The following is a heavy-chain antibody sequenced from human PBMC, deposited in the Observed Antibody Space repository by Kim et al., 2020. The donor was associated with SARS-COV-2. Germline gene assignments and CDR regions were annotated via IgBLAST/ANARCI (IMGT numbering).Heavy chain of an antibody. J-gene: IGHJ6*03. CDR2: IKKSGDEK. Sequence: GGSLRLSCAVSGFTFGDYWMTWVRQAPGRGLEWVANIKKSGDEKHYAESVEGRFIISRDNVKNILFLQMNSLRVEDSVVYYCAREYFDFWRGRPIYNYYHYMDVWGKGTTVTVSS. V-gene: IGHV3-7*01. CDR3: AREYFDFWRGRPIYNYYHYMDV. D-gene: IGHD3-3*01. CDR1: GFTFGDYW.